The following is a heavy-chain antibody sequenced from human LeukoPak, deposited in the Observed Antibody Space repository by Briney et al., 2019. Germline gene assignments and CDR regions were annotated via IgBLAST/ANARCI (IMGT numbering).Heavy chain of an antibody. J-gene: IGHJ4*02. V-gene: IGHV4-4*07. CDR1: DGSISSYY. D-gene: IGHD6-13*01. Sequence: KPSETLSLTCTVSDGSISSYYWTWIRQPAGKGLEWIGRIDTSGSTNYNASLKSRVTMSVDTSKNQFSLRLTSVTAADTAVYYCARGRQQLTILDSWGQGTLVTVSS. CDR2: IDTSGST. CDR3: ARGRQQLTILDS.